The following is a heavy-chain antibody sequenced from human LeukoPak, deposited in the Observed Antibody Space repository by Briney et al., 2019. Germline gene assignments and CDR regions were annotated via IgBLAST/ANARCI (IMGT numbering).Heavy chain of an antibody. CDR1: GFSFGKYW. Sequence: GGSLRLSCVASGFSFGKYWMSWVRQAPGKGLEWVANIKLDGSEKNYVDSVKGRFTISRDNAKNSLYLQMNSLRAEDTAVYYCARGLSRNNWFDPWGQGTLVTVSS. V-gene: IGHV3-7*03. CDR2: IKLDGSEK. D-gene: IGHD3-3*02. J-gene: IGHJ5*02. CDR3: ARGLSRNNWFDP.